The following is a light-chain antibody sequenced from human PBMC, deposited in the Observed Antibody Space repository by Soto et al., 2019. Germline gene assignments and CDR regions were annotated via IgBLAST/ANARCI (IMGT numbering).Light chain of an antibody. CDR3: QQYNDRPRT. CDR2: GTS. V-gene: IGKV3-15*01. Sequence: EIVLTQSPGTLSLSPGERATLSCRASQFVGANLAWYQERPGQAPRLLIYGTSIRAIGVPARFSGSGSGTEFTLTISSLQSEDFGVYYCQQYNDRPRTFGQGTKVDI. J-gene: IGKJ1*01. CDR1: QFVGAN.